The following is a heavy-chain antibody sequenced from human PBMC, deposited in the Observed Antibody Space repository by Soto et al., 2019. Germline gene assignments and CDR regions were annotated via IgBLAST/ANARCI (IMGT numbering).Heavy chain of an antibody. J-gene: IGHJ5*02. V-gene: IGHV4-34*01. CDR1: GGSFSGYY. CDR2: INHSGST. CDR3: ARARFLEWLYNWFDP. Sequence: SETLSLTCAVYGGSFSGYYWSWVRQPPGKGLEWIGEINHSGSTNYNPSLKSRVTISVDTSKNQFSLKLSSVTAADTAVYYCARARFLEWLYNWFDPWGQGTLVTVSS. D-gene: IGHD3-3*01.